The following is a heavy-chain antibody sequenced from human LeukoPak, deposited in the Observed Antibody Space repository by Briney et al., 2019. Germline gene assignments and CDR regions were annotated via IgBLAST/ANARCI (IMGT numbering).Heavy chain of an antibody. J-gene: IGHJ6*02. D-gene: IGHD5-12*01. CDR1: GGSISSSSYH. V-gene: IGHV4-39*07. CDR2: IYYSGST. Sequence: PSETLSLTCTVSGGSISSSSYHWGWIRQPPGKGLEWIGSIYYSGSTYYNPSLKSRVTISVDTSKNQFSLKLSSVTAADTAVYYCARETVANYYYGMDVWGQGTTVTVSS. CDR3: ARETVANYYYGMDV.